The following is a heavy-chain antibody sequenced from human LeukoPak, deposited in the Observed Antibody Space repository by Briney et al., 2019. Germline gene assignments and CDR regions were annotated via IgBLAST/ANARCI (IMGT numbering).Heavy chain of an antibody. CDR2: IYCSGST. CDR1: GGSIRSGSHY. CDR3: AKRDDSGGNLVDL. D-gene: IGHD3-22*01. V-gene: IGHV4-39*02. J-gene: IGHJ4*02. Sequence: SETLSLTCTVSGGSIRSGSHYWAWTRPPPGKGLEWIGSIYCSGSTYYNPSLENRVTISIDTSKNHFSLKLSFLSGEDTSVYYCAKRDDSGGNLVDLWGQGTLVTVSS.